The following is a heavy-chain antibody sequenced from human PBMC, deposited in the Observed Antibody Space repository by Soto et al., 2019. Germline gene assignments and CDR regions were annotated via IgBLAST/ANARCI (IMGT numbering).Heavy chain of an antibody. Sequence: GGSLRLSCAASGSSFTSFWMDWVRQAPGKGLEWVANINPDGSKKQYVDSVKGRFTISRDNARNSLYLQMSSLTAEDSALYYCSRSLDSWGQGTRVTSPQ. CDR3: SRSLDS. CDR2: INPDGSKK. CDR1: GSSFTSFW. J-gene: IGHJ4*02. V-gene: IGHV3-7*01.